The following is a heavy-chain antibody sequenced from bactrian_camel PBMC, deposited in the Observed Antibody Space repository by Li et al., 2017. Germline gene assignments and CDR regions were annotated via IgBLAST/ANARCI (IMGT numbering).Heavy chain of an antibody. V-gene: IGHV3S40*01. CDR3: TRDRGLAVPAGSFDY. Sequence: VQLVESGGGLVQPGGSLTLSCAASGFQLRSADMSWVRQAPGKGLEWVSLISRGGSTLYADSVKGRFTISRDNAKNTVNLELNSLKTEDTAMYYCTRDRGLAVPAGSFDYWAQGTQVTVS. CDR1: GFQLRSAD. J-gene: IGHJ6*01. D-gene: IGHD6*01. CDR2: ISRGGST.